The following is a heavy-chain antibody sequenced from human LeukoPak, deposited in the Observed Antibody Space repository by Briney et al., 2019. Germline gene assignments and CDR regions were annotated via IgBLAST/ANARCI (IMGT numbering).Heavy chain of an antibody. CDR2: INPNSGGT. J-gene: IGHJ4*02. Sequence: GASEKVSCKASGYTFTGYYMHWVRQAPGQGLEWMGWINPNSGGTNYAQKFQGRVTMTRDTSISTAYMELSRLRSDDTAVYYCARDKGGYSGYDFDYWGQGTLVTVSS. CDR3: ARDKGGYSGYDFDY. D-gene: IGHD5-12*01. CDR1: GYTFTGYY. V-gene: IGHV1-2*02.